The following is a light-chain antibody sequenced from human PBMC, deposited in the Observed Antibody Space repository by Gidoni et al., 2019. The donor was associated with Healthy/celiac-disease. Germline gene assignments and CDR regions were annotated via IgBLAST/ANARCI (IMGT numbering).Light chain of an antibody. CDR1: ISDVGGYKY. Sequence: QSALNQPASVSGSPGQAITISCTGTISDVGGYKYVAWYQQHPGKATKLMIYEVSNRPSGVSNRVSGSKSGNTAPLTISGLQAEDEADYYCSSYTSSSSLYVFGTGTKVTVL. J-gene: IGLJ1*01. V-gene: IGLV2-14*01. CDR3: SSYTSSSSLYV. CDR2: EVS.